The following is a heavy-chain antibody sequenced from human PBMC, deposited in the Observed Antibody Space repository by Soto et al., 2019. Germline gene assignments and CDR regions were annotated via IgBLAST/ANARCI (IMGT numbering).Heavy chain of an antibody. Sequence: SETLSLTCTVSGGSISSYYWSWIRQPPGKGLEWIGYIYYSGSTNYNPSLKSRVTISVDMSKNQFSLKLRSVTAADTAVYYCAGSTLTREREWSYNYCGMDVWGRGSTVTVYS. J-gene: IGHJ6*02. D-gene: IGHD3-3*01. CDR3: AGSTLTREREWSYNYCGMDV. V-gene: IGHV4-59*01. CDR2: IYYSGST. CDR1: GGSISSYY.